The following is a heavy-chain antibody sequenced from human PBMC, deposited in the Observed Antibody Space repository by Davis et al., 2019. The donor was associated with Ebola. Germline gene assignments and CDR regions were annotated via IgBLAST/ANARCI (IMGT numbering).Heavy chain of an antibody. CDR2: IYYRGST. CDR3: ARGEYRSSSLNFDY. D-gene: IGHD6-6*01. CDR1: GGSFSGYY. J-gene: IGHJ4*02. Sequence: MPSETLSLTCAVYGGSFSGYYWSWIRQPPGKGLEWIGYIYYRGSTNYNPSLKSRVTISVDTSKNQFSLKLSSVTAADTAVYYCARGEYRSSSLNFDYWGQGTLVTVSS. V-gene: IGHV4-59*08.